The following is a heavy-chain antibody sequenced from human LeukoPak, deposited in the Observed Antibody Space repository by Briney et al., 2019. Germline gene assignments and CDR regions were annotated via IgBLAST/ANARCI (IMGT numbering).Heavy chain of an antibody. D-gene: IGHD2-2*02. Sequence: SVKVSCKASGGTFSSYAISWVRQAPGQGLEWMGRIIPIFGTADYAQKFQGRVTITTDESTSTAYMELSSLRSEDTAVYYCARGIVVVPAAIFYYYYYMDVWGKGTTVTVSS. V-gene: IGHV1-69*05. CDR1: GGTFSSYA. CDR3: ARGIVVVPAAIFYYYYYMDV. J-gene: IGHJ6*03. CDR2: IIPIFGTA.